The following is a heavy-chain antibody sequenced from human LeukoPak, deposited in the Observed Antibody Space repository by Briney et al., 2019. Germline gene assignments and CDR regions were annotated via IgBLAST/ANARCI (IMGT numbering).Heavy chain of an antibody. CDR2: FDPEDGET. J-gene: IGHJ4*02. D-gene: IGHD3-10*01. V-gene: IGHV1-24*01. CDR3: ATDPSITMVRGVIMGY. CDR1: GYTFTELS. Sequence: ASVKVSCKVSGYTFTELSMHWVRQAPGKGLEWMGGFDPEDGETIYAQKFQGRVTMTEDTSTDTAYMELSSLRSEDTAVYYCATDPSITMVRGVIMGYWGQGTLVTVSS.